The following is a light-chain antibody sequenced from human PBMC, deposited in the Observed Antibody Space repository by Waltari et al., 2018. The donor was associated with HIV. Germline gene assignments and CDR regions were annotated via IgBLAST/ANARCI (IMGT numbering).Light chain of an antibody. CDR3: QSYDISLSGSWV. CDR1: WSNIRSPSD. J-gene: IGLJ3*02. CDR2: SNN. V-gene: IGLV1-40*01. Sequence: QSVLTQPPSVSGAPGQRVTISCTGTWSNIRSPSDFHWYQQFPGASPKLLLFSNNRRPSGVPDRFSGSKAGTSASLAITGLQAEDEADYYCQSYDISLSGSWVFGGGTKLTVL.